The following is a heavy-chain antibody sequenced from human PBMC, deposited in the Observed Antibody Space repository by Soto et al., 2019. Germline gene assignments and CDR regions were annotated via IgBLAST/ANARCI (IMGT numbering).Heavy chain of an antibody. CDR2: VSQDGSQK. V-gene: IGHV3-7*01. J-gene: IGHJ1*01. Sequence: GGSLRLPCAGWGFWFSNSWMSCVRQAAGKGLEWVAHVSQDGSQKYYVDNAKGRFTISRDNAKTSLYLQMNNLRAEDTAVYYCASWADAAGEGQFQHCGQGTLVTVSS. D-gene: IGHD3-16*01. CDR3: ASWADAAGEGQFQH. CDR1: GFWFSNSW.